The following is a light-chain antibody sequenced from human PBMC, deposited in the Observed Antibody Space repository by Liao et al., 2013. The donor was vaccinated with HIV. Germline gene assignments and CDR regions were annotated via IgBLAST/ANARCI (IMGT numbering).Light chain of an antibody. CDR3: QAWDSSTGDVE. CDR2: QDS. J-gene: IGLJ2*01. CDR1: KLGDKY. Sequence: SYELTQPPSVSVSPGQTASITCSGDKLGDKYACWYQQKPGQSPVLVIYQDSKRPSGIPEQFSGSNSGNTATLTISGTQAMDEADYYCQAWDSSTGDVEFGGGTKLTVL. V-gene: IGLV3-1*01.